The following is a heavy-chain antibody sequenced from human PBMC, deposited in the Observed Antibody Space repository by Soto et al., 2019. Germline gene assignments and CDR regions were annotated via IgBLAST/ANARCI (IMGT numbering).Heavy chain of an antibody. V-gene: IGHV1-2*04. CDR1: GYTFTGYY. D-gene: IGHD2-2*01. Sequence: GASVKVSCKASGYTFTGYYMRWVRQAPGQGLEWMGWINPNSGGTNYAQKFQGWVTMTRDTSISTAYMELSRLRSDDTAVYYCARDLPYCSSTSCWNWFDPWGQGTLVTVSS. J-gene: IGHJ5*02. CDR2: INPNSGGT. CDR3: ARDLPYCSSTSCWNWFDP.